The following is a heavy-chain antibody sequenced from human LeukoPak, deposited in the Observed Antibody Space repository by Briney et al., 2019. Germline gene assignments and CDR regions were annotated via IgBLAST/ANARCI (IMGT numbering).Heavy chain of an antibody. CDR2: ISSSSSYI. CDR3: ATTYDSSGSR. V-gene: IGHV3-21*01. D-gene: IGHD3-22*01. CDR1: GFTFSSYS. Sequence: PGGSLRLSCAASGFTFSSYSMNWVRQAPGKGLEWVSSISSSSSYIYYADSVKGRFPISRDNAKNSVYLQMNSLRAEDTAVYYCATTYDSSGSRWGQGTLVTVSS. J-gene: IGHJ4*02.